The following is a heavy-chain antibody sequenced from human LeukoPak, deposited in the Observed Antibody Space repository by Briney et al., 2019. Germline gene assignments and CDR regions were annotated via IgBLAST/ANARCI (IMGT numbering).Heavy chain of an antibody. J-gene: IGHJ5*02. CDR1: RITFRSYG. Sequence: GGSLRLSCAASRITFRSYGMHWVSQAPGKGLEWVAVISYDGSHKYYADSVKGRFSISRDNSKNTLYLQMNSLRADDTAVYYCAKGARGDTVTSIVGLNWFDPWGQGTLVTVSS. CDR2: ISYDGSHK. V-gene: IGHV3-30*18. D-gene: IGHD4-17*01. CDR3: AKGARGDTVTSIVGLNWFDP.